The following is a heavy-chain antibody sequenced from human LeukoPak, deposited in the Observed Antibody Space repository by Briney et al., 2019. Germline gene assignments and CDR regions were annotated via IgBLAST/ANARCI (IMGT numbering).Heavy chain of an antibody. CDR1: GFTFATYW. Sequence: GGSLRLSCAASGFTFATYWMTWVRQAPGKGLELVANIKEDGSEKYYVDSVKGRFTISRDNAKNSLYLQMNSLRAEDTALYYCARGDIAARLNDWGQGTLVTVSS. CDR2: IKEDGSEK. D-gene: IGHD6-6*01. CDR3: ARGDIAARLND. J-gene: IGHJ4*02. V-gene: IGHV3-7*01.